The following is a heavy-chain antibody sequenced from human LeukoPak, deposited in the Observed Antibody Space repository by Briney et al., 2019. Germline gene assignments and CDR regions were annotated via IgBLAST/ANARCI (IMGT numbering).Heavy chain of an antibody. Sequence: GRSLRLSCAASGFTFSSYGMHWVRQAPGKGLEWVAIISYDGSNKYYADSVKGRFTISRDNSKNTLYLQMNSLRAEDTAVYYCARVDWMIGAFDIWGQGTMVTVSS. D-gene: IGHD3-22*01. V-gene: IGHV3-30*03. CDR1: GFTFSSYG. J-gene: IGHJ3*02. CDR2: ISYDGSNK. CDR3: ARVDWMIGAFDI.